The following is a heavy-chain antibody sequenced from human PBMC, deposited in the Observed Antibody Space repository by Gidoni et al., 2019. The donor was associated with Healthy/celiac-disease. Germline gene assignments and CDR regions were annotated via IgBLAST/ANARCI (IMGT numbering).Heavy chain of an antibody. J-gene: IGHJ3*02. Sequence: EVQLVESGGGLVQPGGSLRLSCAASGFTFSSYSMNWVRQAPGKGLEWVSYISSSSSTIYYADSVKGRFTISRDNAKNSLYLQMNSLRDEDTAVYYCARDQGYLEWLSDAFDIWGQGTMVTVSS. V-gene: IGHV3-48*02. CDR2: ISSSSSTI. CDR3: ARDQGYLEWLSDAFDI. CDR1: GFTFSSYS. D-gene: IGHD3-3*01.